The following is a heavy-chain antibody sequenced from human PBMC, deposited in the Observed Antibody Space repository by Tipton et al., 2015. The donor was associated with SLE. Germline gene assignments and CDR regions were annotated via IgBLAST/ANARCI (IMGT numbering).Heavy chain of an antibody. V-gene: IGHV4-31*03. D-gene: IGHD5-12*01. CDR1: GGSISTGGYY. J-gene: IGHJ4*02. CDR2: IYYSGNT. Sequence: TLSLTCTVSGGSISTGGYYWSWIRQHPGKGLEWIGYIYYSGNTYYNPSLGSRLTISVDTSKNHFSLNLSSVTAADTAVYYCARGGVGGYDYFDYWGQGALVTVSS. CDR3: ARGGVGGYDYFDY.